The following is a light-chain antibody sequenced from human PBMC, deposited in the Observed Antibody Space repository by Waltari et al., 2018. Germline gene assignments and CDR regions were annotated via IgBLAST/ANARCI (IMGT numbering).Light chain of an antibody. J-gene: IGKJ1*01. CDR1: QTVGSSS. Sequence: EIVFTQSPGPASLSHGDRVPPSCRASQTVGSSSLAWYQQKPGQAPRLVIYRASRRATGIPDRFSGSGSGTDFSLTISRLEPEDFAVYYCQQHGTLPATFGQGTKVEIK. CDR2: RAS. CDR3: QQHGTLPAT. V-gene: IGKV3-20*01.